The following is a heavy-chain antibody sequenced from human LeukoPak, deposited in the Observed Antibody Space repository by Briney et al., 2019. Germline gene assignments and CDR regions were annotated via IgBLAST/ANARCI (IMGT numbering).Heavy chain of an antibody. D-gene: IGHD6-19*01. Sequence: ASVKVSCKASGYTFTSYYMHWVRQAPGQGLEWMGIINPSGGSTSYAQKFQGRVTMTRDTSTSTVYMELGSLRSEDTAVYYCARDEVDYDSSGWPDYWGQGTLVTVSS. CDR2: INPSGGST. CDR3: ARDEVDYDSSGWPDY. J-gene: IGHJ4*02. V-gene: IGHV1-46*01. CDR1: GYTFTSYY.